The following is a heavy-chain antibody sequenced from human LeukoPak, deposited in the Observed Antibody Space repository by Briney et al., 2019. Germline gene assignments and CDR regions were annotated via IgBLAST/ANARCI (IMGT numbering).Heavy chain of an antibody. CDR1: GFTFSSYA. D-gene: IGHD7-27*01. CDR2: ISGSGGST. J-gene: IGHJ4*02. CDR3: ATQIAPGDRFDY. V-gene: IGHV3-23*01. Sequence: LPGGSLRLSCAASGFTFSSYAMSWVRQAPGKGLEWVSVISGSGGSTYYADSVKGRFTNSRDNSKNTLYLQMNSLRAEDTAVYYCATQIAPGDRFDYWGQGTLVTVSS.